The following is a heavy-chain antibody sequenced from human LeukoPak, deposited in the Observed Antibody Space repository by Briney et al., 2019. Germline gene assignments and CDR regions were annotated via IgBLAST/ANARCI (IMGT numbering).Heavy chain of an antibody. V-gene: IGHV3-48*03. CDR1: GFTFSIYE. CDR3: AREKLYGFDC. D-gene: IGHD3-10*01. Sequence: PGGSLRLSYAASGFTFSIYEMHRVRQAPGKGLEWVSYISNSVSTIKYADSVKGRFTIPRDNAKNSLYLQMNSLRAEDTAVYYCAREKLYGFDCWGQGALVTVSS. CDR2: ISNSVSTI. J-gene: IGHJ4*02.